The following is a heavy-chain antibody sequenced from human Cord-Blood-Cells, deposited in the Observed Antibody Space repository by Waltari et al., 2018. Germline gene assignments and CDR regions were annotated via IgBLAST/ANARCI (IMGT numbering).Heavy chain of an antibody. CDR3: AGGAVGWELVFDY. CDR1: GGTFSSYA. D-gene: IGHD1-26*01. J-gene: IGHJ4*02. CDR2: IIPIFGTA. Sequence: QVQLVQSGAEVKKPGSSVKVSCKASGGTFSSYAISWVRQAPGQGLEWMGGIIPIFGTANYAQKVQGRVPVTADESTGQAYMGPGSLGSGETAVYYWAGGAVGWELVFDYWGQGTLVTVSS. V-gene: IGHV1-69*01.